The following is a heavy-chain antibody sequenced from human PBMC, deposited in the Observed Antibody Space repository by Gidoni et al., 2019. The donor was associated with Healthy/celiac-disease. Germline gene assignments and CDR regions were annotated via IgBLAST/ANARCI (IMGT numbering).Heavy chain of an antibody. V-gene: IGHV3-23*01. CDR2: ISGSGGST. CDR3: AATEGVRGVIITGAFDI. D-gene: IGHD3-10*01. J-gene: IGHJ3*02. CDR1: GFNFRRHA. Sequence: EVQLLESGGGLVQPGGSLRLSCAASGFNFRRHAMSWVRQAPGKGLEWVSAISGSGGSTYYADSVKGRFTISRDNSKNTLYLQMNSRRAEDTAVYYCAATEGVRGVIITGAFDIWGQGTMVTVSS.